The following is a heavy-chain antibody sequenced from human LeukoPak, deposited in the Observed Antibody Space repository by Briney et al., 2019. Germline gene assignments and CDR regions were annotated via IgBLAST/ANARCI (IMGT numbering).Heavy chain of an antibody. D-gene: IGHD6-19*01. CDR3: AKDTDKWLVDAFDI. J-gene: IGHJ3*02. Sequence: GGSLRLSCAASGFTFSRHAMHWVRQAPGKGLEWVAVIWFDGSEKQYADSVKGRFTISRDNSKNMVFLQMNSLTAEDTAIYYCAKDTDKWLVDAFDIWGQGTMVTVSS. CDR2: IWFDGSEK. CDR1: GFTFSRHA. V-gene: IGHV3-33*06.